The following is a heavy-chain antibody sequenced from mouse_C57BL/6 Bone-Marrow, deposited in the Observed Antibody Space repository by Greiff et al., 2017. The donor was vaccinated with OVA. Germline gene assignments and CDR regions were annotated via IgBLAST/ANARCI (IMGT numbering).Heavy chain of an antibody. CDR1: GYTFTSYG. CDR3: ASSHGSSGGFAY. CDR2: IYPRSGNT. J-gene: IGHJ3*01. V-gene: IGHV1-81*01. Sequence: QVQLQQSGAELARPGASVKLSCKASGYTFTSYGISWVKQSTGQGLEWIGEIYPRSGNTYYNEKFKGKATLTADKSSSTAYMELRSLTSEDSAVYFRASSHGSSGGFAYWGQGTLVTVSA. D-gene: IGHD1-1*01.